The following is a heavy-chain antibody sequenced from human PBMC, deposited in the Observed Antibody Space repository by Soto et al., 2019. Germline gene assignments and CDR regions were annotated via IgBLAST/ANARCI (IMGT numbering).Heavy chain of an antibody. CDR1: GSSISNDNW. CDR3: ATKDNGKYFFDS. Sequence: SETLSLTCVVSGSSISNDNWWVWIRQPPGKGLEWIGYIHHTGYTYSNPALKSRLTMSVDTSKNQFSLRLSSVTAVDTAVYYCATKDNGKYFFDSWGQGALVTVSS. CDR2: IHHTGYT. D-gene: IGHD1-26*01. J-gene: IGHJ4*02. V-gene: IGHV4-28*01.